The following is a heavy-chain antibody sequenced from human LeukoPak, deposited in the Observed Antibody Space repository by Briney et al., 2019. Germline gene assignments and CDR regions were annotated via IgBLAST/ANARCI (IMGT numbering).Heavy chain of an antibody. CDR1: GFTFTNYW. V-gene: IGHV3-7*03. Sequence: PGGSLRLSCVVSGFTFTNYWMSWVRQTPGRGLEWVANIKIDGSEKNYVDSVKGRFIISRDNAKNSLYLQMNSLRAEDTALYYCAKDLGGYCSGGSCYVGGFDPWGQGTLVTVSS. CDR3: AKDLGGYCSGGSCYVGGFDP. CDR2: IKIDGSEK. D-gene: IGHD2-15*01. J-gene: IGHJ5*02.